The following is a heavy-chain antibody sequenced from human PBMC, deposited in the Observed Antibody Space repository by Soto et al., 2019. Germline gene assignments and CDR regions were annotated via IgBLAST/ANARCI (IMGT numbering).Heavy chain of an antibody. J-gene: IGHJ5*02. CDR1: GFTFSSYS. V-gene: IGHV3-48*02. CDR2: ISSSSSTI. D-gene: IGHD2-2*01. CDR3: ARDVPDPNQRYIVVVPAATWFDP. Sequence: GGSLRLSCAASGFTFSSYSMNWVRQAPGKGLEWVSYISSSSSTIYYADSVKGRFTISRDDAKNSLYLQMNSLRDEDTAVYYCARDVPDPNQRYIVVVPAATWFDPWGQGTLVTVSS.